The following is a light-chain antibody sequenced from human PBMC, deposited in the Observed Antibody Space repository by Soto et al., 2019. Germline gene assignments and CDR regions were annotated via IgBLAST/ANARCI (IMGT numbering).Light chain of an antibody. CDR2: EAS. CDR3: QQYTNYPWT. Sequence: DIQMTQSPSTLSAFIGDRVTISCRASQSVGDWLAWYQQKPGKAPKLLIYEASLLENGVPPRFSGSGSGTDFTLTISSLQPDDFGTYYCQQYTNYPWTFGQGTKVEFK. J-gene: IGKJ1*01. V-gene: IGKV1-5*03. CDR1: QSVGDW.